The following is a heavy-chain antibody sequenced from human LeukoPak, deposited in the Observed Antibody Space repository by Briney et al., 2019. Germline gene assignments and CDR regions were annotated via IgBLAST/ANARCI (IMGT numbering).Heavy chain of an antibody. CDR1: GYSINSGYY. Sequence: SETLSLTCTVSGYSINSGYYWGWIRQPPGKGLEWIGSIYYSGSTYYNPSLKSRVTISVDTSKNQFSLKLSSVTAADTAVYYCARDQVAAAAHDAFDIWGQGTMVTVSS. CDR2: IYYSGST. J-gene: IGHJ3*02. V-gene: IGHV4-38-2*02. D-gene: IGHD6-13*01. CDR3: ARDQVAAAAHDAFDI.